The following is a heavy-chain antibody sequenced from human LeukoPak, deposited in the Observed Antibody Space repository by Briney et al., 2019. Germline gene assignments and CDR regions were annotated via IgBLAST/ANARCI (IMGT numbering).Heavy chain of an antibody. V-gene: IGHV4-59*01. J-gene: IGHJ4*02. CDR3: ARKSCHTSSYDY. D-gene: IGHD2-2*01. CDR2: IYYSGST. Sequence: PSETLSLTCTVSGGSISSYYWSWIRQPPGKGLEWIGYIYYSGSTNYNPSLKSRVTISLDTSKNQFSLNLGSVTAADTAVYYCARKSCHTSSYDYWGQGTLVTVSS. CDR1: GGSISSYY.